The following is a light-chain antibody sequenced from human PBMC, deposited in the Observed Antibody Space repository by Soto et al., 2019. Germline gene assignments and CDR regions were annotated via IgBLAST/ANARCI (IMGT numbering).Light chain of an antibody. CDR3: HKYDSAPQA. J-gene: IGKJ1*01. CDR2: AAS. V-gene: IGKV1-27*01. Sequence: DIQMTQSPASLSASVGDRVTITCRASQGIIDYVAWYQQKPGQAPNLLIYAASTLRTGVPPQLSGSGAGTNFTPTNNSLQPEDVATTYCHKYDSAPQAFGPGTRVEI. CDR1: QGIIDY.